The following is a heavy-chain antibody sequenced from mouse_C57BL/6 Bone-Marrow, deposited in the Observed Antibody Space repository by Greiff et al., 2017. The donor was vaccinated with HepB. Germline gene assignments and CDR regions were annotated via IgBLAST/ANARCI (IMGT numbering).Heavy chain of an antibody. V-gene: IGHV1-7*01. CDR1: GYTFTSYW. Sequence: VQLQQSGTELVKPGASVKLSCKASGYTFTSYWMHWVKQRPGQGLEWIGYINPSSGYTKYNQKFKDKATLTADKSSSTAYMQLSSLTYEDSAVYYCAQDSNLPAWFAYWGQGTLVTVSA. D-gene: IGHD4-1*01. CDR2: INPSSGYT. J-gene: IGHJ3*01. CDR3: AQDSNLPAWFAY.